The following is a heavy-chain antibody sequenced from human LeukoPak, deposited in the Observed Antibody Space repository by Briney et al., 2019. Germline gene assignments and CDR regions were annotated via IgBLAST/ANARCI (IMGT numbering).Heavy chain of an antibody. D-gene: IGHD3-10*01. V-gene: IGHV5-51*01. J-gene: IGHJ4*02. CDR1: GYSFTSYW. CDR2: IYPGDSDT. CDR3: ARQRGGGFGELLYPELDY. Sequence: GESLKISCKGSGYSFTSYWIGWVRQMPGKGLEWMGIIYPGDSDTRHSPSFQGQVTISADKSISTAYLQWSSLKASDTAMYYCARQRGGGFGELLYPELDYWGQGTLVTVSS.